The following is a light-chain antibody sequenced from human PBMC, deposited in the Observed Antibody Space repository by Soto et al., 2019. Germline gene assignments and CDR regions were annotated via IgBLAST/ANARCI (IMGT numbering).Light chain of an antibody. J-gene: IGKJ1*01. V-gene: IGKV1-39*01. Sequence: MTQTPSSLSASVGDRVTITCRASQSISSYLNWYQQKPGKAPKLLIYAASSLQSGVPSRFSGSGSGTDFTLTISSLQPEDFATYYCQQSYSTPWGFGQGTKVDIK. CDR2: AAS. CDR3: QQSYSTPWG. CDR1: QSISSY.